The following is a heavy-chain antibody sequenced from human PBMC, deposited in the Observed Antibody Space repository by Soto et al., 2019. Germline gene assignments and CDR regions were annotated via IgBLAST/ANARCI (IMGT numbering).Heavy chain of an antibody. Sequence: PTETLSLTCTVSGDSITSNSYFWAWIRQPPGKGLEWIGSIYYSGSTYHNPSLKSRVTISVDRSNNQFSLKLTSVTAADTAVYYCARHFSVDHFDYWGQGALVTVSS. CDR2: IYYSGST. D-gene: IGHD3-9*01. CDR3: ARHFSVDHFDY. V-gene: IGHV4-39*01. J-gene: IGHJ4*02. CDR1: GDSITSNSYF.